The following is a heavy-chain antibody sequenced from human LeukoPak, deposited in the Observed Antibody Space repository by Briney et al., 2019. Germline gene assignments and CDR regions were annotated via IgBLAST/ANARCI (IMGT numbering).Heavy chain of an antibody. D-gene: IGHD3-9*01. V-gene: IGHV5-51*01. CDR3: ARSDYDILTGYPVDPFDY. Sequence: GESLKISCKGSGYSFTSYWIGWVRQMPGKGLEWMGIIYPGDSDTRYSPSFQGQVTISADKSISTAYLQWSSLKASDTAMYYSARSDYDILTGYPVDPFDYWGQGTLVTVSS. J-gene: IGHJ4*02. CDR2: IYPGDSDT. CDR1: GYSFTSYW.